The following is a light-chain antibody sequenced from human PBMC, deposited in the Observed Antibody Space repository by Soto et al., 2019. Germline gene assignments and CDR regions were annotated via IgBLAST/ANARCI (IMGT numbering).Light chain of an antibody. CDR2: EAG. CDR3: SLYTSENTYV. Sequence: ALTQPPSVSGSPGQSVTISCTGTSTDFVSYNRVSWYQQPPGTAPKLIIYEAGNRPSGVPDRFSGSKSGNTASLTISGLQAADEADYYCSLYTSENTYVFGTGTKV. CDR1: STDFVSYNR. V-gene: IGLV2-18*01. J-gene: IGLJ1*01.